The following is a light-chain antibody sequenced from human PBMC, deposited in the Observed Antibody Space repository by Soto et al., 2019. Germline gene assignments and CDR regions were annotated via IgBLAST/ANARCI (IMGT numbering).Light chain of an antibody. CDR2: ATS. J-gene: IGKJ5*01. Sequence: DIQMNQSPSSLSASVGDRVNITSRASQTVSSYLNWYQQKPGTVPKLLIYATSNLQSGVPSRFSGRGFGTDFTLTISSLQPEDFATYYCQQSFTTPSFGQGTRLEIK. V-gene: IGKV1-39*01. CDR1: QTVSSY. CDR3: QQSFTTPS.